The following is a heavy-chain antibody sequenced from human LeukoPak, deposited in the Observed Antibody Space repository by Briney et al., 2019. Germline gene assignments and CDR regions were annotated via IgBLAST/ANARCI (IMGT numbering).Heavy chain of an antibody. J-gene: IGHJ6*03. CDR3: ARDQDILTGYRYYYYYMDV. Sequence: GASVKVSCKASGYTFTGYYMHWVRQAPGQGLEWMGWINPNSGGTNYAQKFQDRVTMTRDTSISTAYMELSRLRSDDTAVYYCARDQDILTGYRYYYYYMDVWGKGTTVTVSS. CDR2: INPNSGGT. D-gene: IGHD3-9*01. CDR1: GYTFTGYY. V-gene: IGHV1-2*02.